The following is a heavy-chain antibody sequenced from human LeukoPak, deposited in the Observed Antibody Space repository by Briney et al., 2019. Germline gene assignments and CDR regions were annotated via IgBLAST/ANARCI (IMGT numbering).Heavy chain of an antibody. D-gene: IGHD3-10*01. Sequence: SETLSLTCAVYGGSFSGYYWSWIRQPPGKGLEWIGEINHSGSTNYNPSLKSRVTISVDTSKNQFSLKLSSVTAADTAVYYCARYGSGYNMDVWGKGTTVTVSS. CDR3: ARYGSGYNMDV. CDR1: GGSFSGYY. CDR2: INHSGST. J-gene: IGHJ6*03. V-gene: IGHV4-34*01.